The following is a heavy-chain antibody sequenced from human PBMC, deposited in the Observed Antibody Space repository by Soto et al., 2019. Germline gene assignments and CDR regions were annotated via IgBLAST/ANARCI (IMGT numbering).Heavy chain of an antibody. J-gene: IGHJ4*02. CDR3: VRSGFDF. D-gene: IGHD2-8*02. CDR2: INPRNGKT. CDR1: GYNFTSLY. V-gene: IGHV1-46*01. Sequence: ASVKVSCKASGYNFTSLYAHWVRQAPGQGLEWMGIINPRNGKTTYAQKFQGRVTLTRDTSTTTMYMELNTLSTDDTAVYFCVRSGFDFRGPRTPVTVSS.